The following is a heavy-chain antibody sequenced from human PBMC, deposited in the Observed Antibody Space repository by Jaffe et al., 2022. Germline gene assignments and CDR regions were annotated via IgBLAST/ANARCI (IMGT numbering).Heavy chain of an antibody. Sequence: EVQLVESGGGLVQPGGSLRLSCAASGFTVSSNYMSWVRQAPGKGLEWVSVIYSDGSTYYADFVQGRFTISRDRSKNTLYLQINRLRAEDTAVYYCASERSRLYYDSSGYYGAFDIWGQGTMVTVSS. CDR1: GFTVSSNY. D-gene: IGHD3-22*01. CDR3: ASERSRLYYDSSGYYGAFDI. V-gene: IGHV3-66*01. J-gene: IGHJ3*02. CDR2: IYSDGST.